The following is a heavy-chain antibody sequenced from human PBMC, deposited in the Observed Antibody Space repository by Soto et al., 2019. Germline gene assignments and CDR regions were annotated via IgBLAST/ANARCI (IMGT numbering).Heavy chain of an antibody. CDR1: GYTFTGYY. CDR3: ARGPHSSSWYFDY. Sequence: ASVKVSCKASGYTFTGYYMHWVRQAPGQGLEWMGWINPNSGGTNYAQKFQGWVTMTRDTSISTAYMELSRLRSDDTAVYYCARGPHSSSWYFDYWGQGTLVTVSS. D-gene: IGHD6-13*01. CDR2: INPNSGGT. J-gene: IGHJ4*02. V-gene: IGHV1-2*04.